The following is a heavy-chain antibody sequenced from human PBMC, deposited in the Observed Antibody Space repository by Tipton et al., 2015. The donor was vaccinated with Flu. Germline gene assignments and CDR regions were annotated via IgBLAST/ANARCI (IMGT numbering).Heavy chain of an antibody. J-gene: IGHJ2*01. V-gene: IGHV4-4*07. D-gene: IGHD3-10*01. CDR1: GGSISSYY. CDR3: ARAPLPPMVRGVIRYFDL. Sequence: TLSLTCTVSGGSISSYYWSWIRQPAGKGLVWIGRIYTSGSTTYNPSLKSRVTMSVDTSKNQFSLKLSSVTAADTAVYYCARAPLPPMVRGVIRYFDLWGRGTLVTVSS. CDR2: IYTSGST.